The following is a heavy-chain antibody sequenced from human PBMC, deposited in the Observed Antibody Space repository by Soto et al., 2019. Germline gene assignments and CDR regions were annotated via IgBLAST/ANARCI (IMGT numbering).Heavy chain of an antibody. CDR2: IYTSVST. CDR1: GGSISSYY. Sequence: XATLSLTFTVSGGSISSYYWSWIRQPAGKGLEWIGRIYTSVSTNYNPSLKSRVTMSVDTSKNQFSLKLSSVTAADTAVYYCARDPRRGYCSGGSCYSGPWFDPWGQGTLVTVSS. CDR3: ARDPRRGYCSGGSCYSGPWFDP. D-gene: IGHD2-15*01. V-gene: IGHV4-4*07. J-gene: IGHJ5*02.